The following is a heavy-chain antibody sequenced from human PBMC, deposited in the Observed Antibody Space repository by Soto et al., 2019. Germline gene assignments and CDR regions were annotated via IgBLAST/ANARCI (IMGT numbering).Heavy chain of an antibody. CDR3: ARYIVVVPAAIYYMDD. D-gene: IGHD2-2*01. CDR2: ISAYNGNT. V-gene: IGHV1-18*01. CDR1: GYTFTSYG. Sequence: ASVKVSCKASGYTFTSYGISWVRQAPGQGLEWMGWISAYNGNTNYAQKLQGRVTMTTDTSTSKAYMELRSLRSDDTAVYYCARYIVVVPAAIYYMDDWGKGTTVTVSS. J-gene: IGHJ6*03.